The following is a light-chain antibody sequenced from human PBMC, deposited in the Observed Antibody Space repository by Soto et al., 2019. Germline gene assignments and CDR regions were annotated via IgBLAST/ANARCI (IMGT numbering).Light chain of an antibody. J-gene: IGLJ3*02. CDR3: STWDDSLNGWV. V-gene: IGLV2-14*02. CDR1: SSDVGSYNL. CDR2: EGT. Sequence: QSALTQPASVSGSPGQSITISCTGTSSDVGSYNLVSWYQHHPGKAPKLMIYEGTKRPSGVPDRFSGSKSGTSASLAISGLQSEDEADYFCSTWDDSLNGWVFGGGTKLTVL.